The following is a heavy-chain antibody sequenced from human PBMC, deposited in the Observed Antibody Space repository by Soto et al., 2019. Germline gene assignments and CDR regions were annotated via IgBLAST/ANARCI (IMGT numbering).Heavy chain of an antibody. Sequence: SQTLSLTCVISGDSVSSSSAAWNWIRQSPSGGLEWLGRTYYRSRWFNDYAVSVQSRIIVHADTSKNQFSLQLKSVTPEDTAVYYCARTRITIFGVVSYFYGMDVWGQGTTVTVSS. D-gene: IGHD3-3*01. CDR3: ARTRITIFGVVSYFYGMDV. CDR2: TYYRSRWFN. V-gene: IGHV6-1*01. J-gene: IGHJ6*02. CDR1: GDSVSSSSAA.